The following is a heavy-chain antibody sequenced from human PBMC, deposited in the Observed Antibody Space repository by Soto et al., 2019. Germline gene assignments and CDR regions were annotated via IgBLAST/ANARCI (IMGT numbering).Heavy chain of an antibody. CDR3: ARQISGYYTDYYYRDV. Sequence: QLQLPESGPGLVKPSETLSLTCTVSGGSISSSSYYWGWIRQPPGKGLEWIGSIYYSGSTYYHPSLKSRVTISVDRSKNQFSLKLSSVTAADTAVYYCARQISGYYTDYYYRDVWGKGTTVTVSS. D-gene: IGHD3-3*01. CDR2: IYYSGST. V-gene: IGHV4-39*01. CDR1: GGSISSSSYY. J-gene: IGHJ6*03.